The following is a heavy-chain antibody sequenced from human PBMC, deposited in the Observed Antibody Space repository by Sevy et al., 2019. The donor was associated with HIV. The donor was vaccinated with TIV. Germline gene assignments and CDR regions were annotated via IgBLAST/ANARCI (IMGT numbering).Heavy chain of an antibody. V-gene: IGHV3-33*01. D-gene: IGHD4-17*01. CDR1: GFTFSTYG. CDR3: ARDLEFYDYGDYGPAFMPDY. Sequence: GGSLRLSCAASGFTFSTYGMHWVHQAPGKGLEWVAVIWFDGSNTHYADSVKGRFTISRDIAKNTLHLQMNSLRAEDTAVYYCARDLEFYDYGDYGPAFMPDYWGQGTLVTVSS. J-gene: IGHJ4*02. CDR2: IWFDGSNT.